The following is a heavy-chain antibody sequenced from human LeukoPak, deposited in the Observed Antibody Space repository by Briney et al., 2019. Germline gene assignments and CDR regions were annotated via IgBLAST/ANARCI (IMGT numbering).Heavy chain of an antibody. Sequence: ASVKVSCKASGYTFTGYYMHWVRQAPGQGLEWMGGFDPEDGETIYARKFQGRVTMTEDTSTDTAYMELSSLRSEDTAVYYCATLPLSPYCGSDCYSDYWGQGTLVTVSS. J-gene: IGHJ4*02. CDR1: GYTFTGYY. CDR2: FDPEDGET. CDR3: ATLPLSPYCGSDCYSDY. V-gene: IGHV1-24*01. D-gene: IGHD2-21*02.